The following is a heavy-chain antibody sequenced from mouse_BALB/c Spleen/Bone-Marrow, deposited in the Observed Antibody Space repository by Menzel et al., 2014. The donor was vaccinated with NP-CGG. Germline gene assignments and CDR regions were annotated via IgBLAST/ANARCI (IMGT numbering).Heavy chain of an antibody. Sequence: EVKLVDSGGGLVKPGGSLKLSCAASGFTFSSYAMSWVRQTPEKRLEWVATISNTGNYTYYPDSVKGRFTISRDNAKNTLYLQMSSLRSEDTALYYCARQGDGYYDYWGQGTTLTVSS. CDR2: ISNTGNYT. J-gene: IGHJ2*01. CDR1: GFTFSSYA. CDR3: ARQGDGYYDY. V-gene: IGHV5-9-3*01. D-gene: IGHD2-3*01.